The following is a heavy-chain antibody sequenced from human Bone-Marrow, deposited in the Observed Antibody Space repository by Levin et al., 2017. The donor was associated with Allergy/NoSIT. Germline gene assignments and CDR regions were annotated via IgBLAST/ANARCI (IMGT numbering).Heavy chain of an antibody. CDR3: ARAGRLNY. CDR2: IKEDGSEK. J-gene: IGHJ4*02. V-gene: IGHV3-7*01. D-gene: IGHD6-6*01. Sequence: GESLKISCAASGFNFSSYWMSWVRQALGRGLEWVGNIKEDGSEKNYVDSVKGRFTISRDNAKKSLYLQMNSLRAEDTAVYYCARAGRLNYWGQGTPVTVSS. CDR1: GFNFSSYW.